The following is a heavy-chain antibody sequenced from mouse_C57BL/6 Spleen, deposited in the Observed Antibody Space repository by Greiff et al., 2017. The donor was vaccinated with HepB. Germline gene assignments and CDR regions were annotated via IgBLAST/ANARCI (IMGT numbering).Heavy chain of an antibody. D-gene: IGHD2-4*01. CDR2: IYPGDGDT. V-gene: IGHV1-80*01. Sequence: QVQLQQSGAELVKPGASVKLSCKASGYAFSSYWMNWVKQRPGKGLEWIGQIYPGDGDTNYNGKFKGKATLTADKSSSTAYMQLSRLTSEDSAVYFCARYDYDVGFAYWGQGTLVTVSA. CDR1: GYAFSSYW. CDR3: ARYDYDVGFAY. J-gene: IGHJ3*01.